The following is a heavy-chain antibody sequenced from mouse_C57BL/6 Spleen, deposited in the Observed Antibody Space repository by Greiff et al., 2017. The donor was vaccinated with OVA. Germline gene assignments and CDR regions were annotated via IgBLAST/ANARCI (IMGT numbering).Heavy chain of an antibody. CDR1: GFNIKDYY. J-gene: IGHJ4*01. CDR2: IDPEDGDT. CDR3: TVIYYGNYDAMDY. D-gene: IGHD2-1*01. V-gene: IGHV14-1*01. Sequence: EVQLQQSGAELVRPGASVKLSCTASGFNIKDYYMHWVKQRPEQGLEWIGRIDPEDGDTEYAPKFQGKATMTADTSSNTAYLQLSSLTSEDTAVYYCTVIYYGNYDAMDYWGQGTSVTVSS.